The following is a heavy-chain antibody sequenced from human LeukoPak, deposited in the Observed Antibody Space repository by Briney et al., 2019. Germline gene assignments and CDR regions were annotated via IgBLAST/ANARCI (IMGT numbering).Heavy chain of an antibody. V-gene: IGHV1-2*02. CDR3: ARDDEGRYCSGGSCYVN. CDR1: GYTFTGYY. CDR2: INPNSGGT. Sequence: ASVKVSCKASGYTFTGYYMHWVRQAPGQGLEWMGWINPNSGGTNYAQKFQGRVTMTRDTSISTAYMELSRLRSDDTAVHYCARDDEGRYCSGGSCYVNWGQGTLVTVSS. D-gene: IGHD2-15*01. J-gene: IGHJ4*02.